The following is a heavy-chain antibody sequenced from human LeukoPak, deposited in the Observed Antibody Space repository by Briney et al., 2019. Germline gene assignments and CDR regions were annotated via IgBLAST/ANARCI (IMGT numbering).Heavy chain of an antibody. V-gene: IGHV3-33*01. CDR1: GCTFSSYG. CDR3: ARIPFWSGYEFDWFDP. D-gene: IGHD3-3*01. Sequence: QPGGSLRLSCAASGCTFSSYGMHWVRQAPGKGLEWVAVIWYDGSNKYYADSVKGRFTISRDNSKNTLYLQMNSLRAEDTAVYYCARIPFWSGYEFDWFDPWGQGTLVTVSS. J-gene: IGHJ5*02. CDR2: IWYDGSNK.